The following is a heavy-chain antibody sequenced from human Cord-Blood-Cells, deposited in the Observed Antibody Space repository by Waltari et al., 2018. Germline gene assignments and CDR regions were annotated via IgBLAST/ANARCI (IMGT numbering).Heavy chain of an antibody. CDR2: MNPNSGNT. Sequence: QVQLVQSGAEVQKPGASVKVSCKASGYTFTSYDSNWVRPATGQGLEWMGWMNPNSGNTGYAQKFQGRVTMTRNTSISTAYMELSSLRSEDTAVYYCARGPVYSSSWYMRFYYYGMDVWGQGTTVTVSS. CDR1: GYTFTSYD. V-gene: IGHV1-8*01. CDR3: ARGPVYSSSWYMRFYYYGMDV. D-gene: IGHD6-13*01. J-gene: IGHJ6*02.